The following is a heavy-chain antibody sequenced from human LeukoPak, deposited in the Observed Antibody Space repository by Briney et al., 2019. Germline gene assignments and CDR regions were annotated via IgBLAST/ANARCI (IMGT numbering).Heavy chain of an antibody. CDR1: GGSISSGSYY. CDR2: IYSSGST. V-gene: IGHV4-61*02. Sequence: TLSLTCTVSGGSISSGSYYWSWIRQPAGKGLEWIVRIYSSGSTDYNPSLKSRVTMSVDTSKNQFSLKLSSVTAADTAVYYCARGPPPDFDYWGQGTLVTVSS. CDR3: ARGPPPDFDY. J-gene: IGHJ4*02.